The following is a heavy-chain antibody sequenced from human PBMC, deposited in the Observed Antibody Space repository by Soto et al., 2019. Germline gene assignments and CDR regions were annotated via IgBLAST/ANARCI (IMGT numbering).Heavy chain of an antibody. CDR3: TRGGGGLVY. CDR2: INAGDGNT. V-gene: IGHV1-3*01. D-gene: IGHD3-16*01. J-gene: IGHJ4*01. CDR1: GYPFFIYA. Sequence: QVQLVQSGAGVKKPGASGKVSCKVSGYPFFIYALHWGRQAPGQGLGWMGWINAGDGNTKFSQKFQGRVTITTDTSASTAYMELSSLRSEDTAVYYCTRGGGGLVYWGHGTLVTVSS.